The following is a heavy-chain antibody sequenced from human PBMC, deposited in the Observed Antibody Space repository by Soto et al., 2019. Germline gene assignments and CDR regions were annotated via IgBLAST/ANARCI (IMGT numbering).Heavy chain of an antibody. CDR2: ISGSGGST. Sequence: GGSLRLSCAASGFTFSSYAMSWVRQAPGKGLEWVSAISGSGGSTYYADSVKGRFTISRDNSKNTLYLQMNSLRAEDTAVYYCAKAGGDCSSTSCYPLRRSYYYYMDVWGKGTTVTVSS. V-gene: IGHV3-23*01. CDR1: GFTFSSYA. J-gene: IGHJ6*03. D-gene: IGHD2-2*01. CDR3: AKAGGDCSSTSCYPLRRSYYYYMDV.